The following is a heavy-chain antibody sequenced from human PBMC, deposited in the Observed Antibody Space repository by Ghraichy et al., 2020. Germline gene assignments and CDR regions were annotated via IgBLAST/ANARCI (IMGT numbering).Heavy chain of an antibody. CDR2: ISGSGGST. D-gene: IGHD3-3*01. CDR3: AKDRAGGFGVVLYYYYGMDV. CDR1: GFTFSSYA. V-gene: IGHV3-23*01. Sequence: GGSLRLSCAASGFTFSSYAMSWVRQAPGKGLEWVSAISGSGGSTYYADSVKGRFTISRDNSKNTLYLQMNSLRAEDTAVYYCAKDRAGGFGVVLYYYYGMDVWGQGTTVTVSS. J-gene: IGHJ6*02.